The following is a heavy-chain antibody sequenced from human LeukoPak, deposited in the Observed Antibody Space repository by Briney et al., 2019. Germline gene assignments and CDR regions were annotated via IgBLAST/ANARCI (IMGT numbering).Heavy chain of an antibody. D-gene: IGHD3-10*01. Sequence: GASVKVSCKASGYTFSGYYMHWVRQAPGQGLEWMGIINPSGGSTTYAQKFQGRVTITADKSTTTAYMELSSLRSEDTAVYYCARGGYYGLGKNYYHGLDVWGQGTTVTVSS. CDR1: GYTFSGYY. J-gene: IGHJ6*02. CDR2: INPSGGST. CDR3: ARGGYYGLGKNYYHGLDV. V-gene: IGHV1-46*01.